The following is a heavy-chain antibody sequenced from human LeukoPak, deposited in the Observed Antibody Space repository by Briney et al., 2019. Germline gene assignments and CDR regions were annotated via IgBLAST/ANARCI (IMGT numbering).Heavy chain of an antibody. CDR2: VDPEDGET. CDR3: ATDGGSYLFDY. CDR1: GYTFTAYY. Sequence: GASVKVSXKASGYTFTAYYMHWVRQAPGKGLEWMRLVDPEDGETIYAEKFQGRVTITADTSTDTAYMELSSLRSEDTAVYYCATDGGSYLFDYWGQGTLVTVSS. J-gene: IGHJ4*02. V-gene: IGHV1-69-2*01. D-gene: IGHD1-26*01.